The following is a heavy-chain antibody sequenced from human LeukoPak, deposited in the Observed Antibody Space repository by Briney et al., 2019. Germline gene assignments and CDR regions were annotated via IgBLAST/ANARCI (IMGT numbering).Heavy chain of an antibody. J-gene: IGHJ4*02. Sequence: GGSVRLSCVASGFTFSGSWMHWVRQAPGKGLVWVSRITSDGSGTRYADSVNGRLTISRDNAKNTLYLQMNSLRVEDTAVYYCARDLYHGSGSYYNGVDYWGQGTLVTVSS. V-gene: IGHV3-74*01. CDR2: ITSDGSGT. CDR3: ARDLYHGSGSYYNGVDY. CDR1: GFTFSGSW. D-gene: IGHD3-10*01.